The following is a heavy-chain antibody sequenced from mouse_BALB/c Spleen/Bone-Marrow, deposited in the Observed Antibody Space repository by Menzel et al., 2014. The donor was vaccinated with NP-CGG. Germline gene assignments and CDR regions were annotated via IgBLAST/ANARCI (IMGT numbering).Heavy chain of an antibody. CDR3: TTLGRFAY. D-gene: IGHD4-1*01. CDR2: INPSNGGT. Sequence: LVESGAELVKPGVSVKLSCKASGYTFTNYYMYWVKQRPGQDLEWIGEINPSNGGTNFNEKFKSKATLTVDKSSSTAYTQLSSLTSEDSAVYYCTTLGRFAYWGQGTLVTVSA. CDR1: GYTFTNYY. J-gene: IGHJ3*01. V-gene: IGHV1S81*02.